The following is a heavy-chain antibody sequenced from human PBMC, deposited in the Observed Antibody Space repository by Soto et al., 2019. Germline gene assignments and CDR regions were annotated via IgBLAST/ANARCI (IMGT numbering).Heavy chain of an antibody. V-gene: IGHV1-8*01. CDR2: MNPNSGNT. D-gene: IGHD4-17*01. CDR3: ARDSPRFYGGNSDYFDY. Sequence: ASVKVSCKASGYTFTSYDINWVRQATGQGLEWMGWMNPNSGNTGYAQKFQGRVTMTRNTSISTAYMELSSLRSEDTAVYYCARDSPRFYGGNSDYFDYWGQGTLVTVSS. J-gene: IGHJ4*02. CDR1: GYTFTSYD.